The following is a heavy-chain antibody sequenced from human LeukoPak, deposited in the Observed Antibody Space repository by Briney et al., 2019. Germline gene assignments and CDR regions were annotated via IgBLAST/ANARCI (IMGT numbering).Heavy chain of an antibody. J-gene: IGHJ4*02. V-gene: IGHV4-34*01. Sequence: PSETLSLTCAVYGGSFSGYYWSWIRQPPGKGLEWIGEINHSGSTNYNPSLKSRVTISVDTSKNQFSLKLSSVTAADTAVYYCAKMGPLIQLWLPFDYWGQGTLVTVSS. D-gene: IGHD5-18*01. CDR1: GGSFSGYY. CDR2: INHSGST. CDR3: AKMGPLIQLWLPFDY.